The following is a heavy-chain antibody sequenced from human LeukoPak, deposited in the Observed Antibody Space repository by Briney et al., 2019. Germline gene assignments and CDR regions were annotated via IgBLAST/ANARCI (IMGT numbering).Heavy chain of an antibody. CDR2: MNPNSGNT. CDR1: GYTFTTYY. J-gene: IGHJ5*02. D-gene: IGHD2-15*01. V-gene: IGHV1-8*02. CDR3: ARRRLGYCSGGSGPVPCFDP. Sequence: ASVKVSCKASGYTFTTYYIHWVRQAPGQGLEWMGWMNPNSGNTDYAQKFQGRVTMTRNTSISTAYMELSSLRSEDTAVYYCARRRLGYCSGGSGPVPCFDPWGQGTLVTVSS.